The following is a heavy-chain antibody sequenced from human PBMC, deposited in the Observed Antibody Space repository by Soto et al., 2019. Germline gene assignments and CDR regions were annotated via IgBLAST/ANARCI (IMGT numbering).Heavy chain of an antibody. D-gene: IGHD2-2*01. CDR1: GFTFDDYA. J-gene: IGHJ4*02. CDR3: AKGAVPAARHYFDY. CDR2: ISWNSGSI. V-gene: IGHV3-9*01. Sequence: ESGGGLVQPGRSLRLSCAASGFTFDDYAMHWVRQAPGKGLEWVSGISWNSGSIGYADSVKGRFTISRDNAKNSLYLQMNSLRAEDTALYYCAKGAVPAARHYFDYWGQGTLVTVSS.